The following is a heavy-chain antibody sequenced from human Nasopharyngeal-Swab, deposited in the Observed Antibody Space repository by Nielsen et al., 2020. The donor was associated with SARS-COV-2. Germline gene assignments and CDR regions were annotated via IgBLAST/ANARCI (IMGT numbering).Heavy chain of an antibody. CDR3: AKATGYSSSWELNYFDY. CDR1: GFTFSSYG. J-gene: IGHJ4*02. D-gene: IGHD6-13*01. V-gene: IGHV3-30*18. Sequence: GESLKISCAASGFTFSSYGMHWVRQAPGKGLEWVAVISYDGSNKYYADSVKGRFTISRDNPKNTLYLQMNSLRAEDTAVYYCAKATGYSSSWELNYFDYWGQGTLVTVSS. CDR2: ISYDGSNK.